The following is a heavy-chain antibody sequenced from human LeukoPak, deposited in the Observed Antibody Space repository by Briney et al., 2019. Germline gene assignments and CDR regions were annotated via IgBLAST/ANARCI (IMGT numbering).Heavy chain of an antibody. D-gene: IGHD2-8*01. Sequence: GGSLRLSCAASGFTFSSYGMHWVRRAPGEGLEWVAVISYDGSNKYYADSVKGRFTISRDNSKNTLYLQMNSLRAEDTAVYYCAKDSLSYTYYYGMDVWGQGTTVTVSS. J-gene: IGHJ6*02. CDR2: ISYDGSNK. CDR3: AKDSLSYTYYYGMDV. V-gene: IGHV3-30*18. CDR1: GFTFSSYG.